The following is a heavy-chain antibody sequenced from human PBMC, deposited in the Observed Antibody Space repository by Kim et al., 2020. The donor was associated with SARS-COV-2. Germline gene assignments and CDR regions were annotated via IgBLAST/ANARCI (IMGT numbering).Heavy chain of an antibody. CDR1: GYTFSSYD. CDR3: CIDATRWVRCDL. Sequence: ASVKVSCKASGYTFSSYDINWVRQAPGQGLEWMGWMNVNSGNTDQAQKFQGRVTMTRDTSITTAYMELTSLTSEDTAVYYCCIDATRWVRCDLWGQGTLV. CDR2: MNVNSGNT. D-gene: IGHD2-15*01. J-gene: IGHJ5*02. V-gene: IGHV1-8*01.